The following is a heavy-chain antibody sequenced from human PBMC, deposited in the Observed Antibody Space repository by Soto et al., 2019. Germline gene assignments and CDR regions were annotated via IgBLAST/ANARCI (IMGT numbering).Heavy chain of an antibody. D-gene: IGHD1-26*01. Sequence: GGSLRLSCAASGFTFSTYSMNWVRQAPGKGLEWVSSISGSGNYTHYADFLRGRFTISRDNAKTSLYLQMNSLRAEDTAVYYCASDLVGASDSYGLDVWGQGTPVTVSS. J-gene: IGHJ6*02. V-gene: IGHV3-21*01. CDR1: GFTFSTYS. CDR3: ASDLVGASDSYGLDV. CDR2: ISGSGNYT.